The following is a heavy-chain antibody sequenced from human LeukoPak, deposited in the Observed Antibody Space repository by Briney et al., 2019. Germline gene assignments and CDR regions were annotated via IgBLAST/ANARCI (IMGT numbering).Heavy chain of an antibody. CDR1: GFTFSSYA. Sequence: GGSLRLSCAASGFTFSSYAMSWVRQAPGKGLEWVSYISSSGSTIYYADSVKGRFTISRDNAKNSLYLQMNSLRAEDTAVYYCARGHSSSWYYGSWFDPWGQGTLVTVSS. CDR3: ARGHSSSWYYGSWFDP. J-gene: IGHJ5*02. CDR2: ISSSGSTI. D-gene: IGHD6-13*01. V-gene: IGHV3-48*04.